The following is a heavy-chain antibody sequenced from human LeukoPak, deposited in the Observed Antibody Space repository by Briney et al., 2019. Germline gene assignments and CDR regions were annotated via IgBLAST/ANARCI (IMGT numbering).Heavy chain of an antibody. Sequence: PSETLSLTCSVSGGSMSSYYWSWIRQPPGKGLEWIGYIYYSGSTNYNPSLKSRVTISVDTSKNQFSLNLSSVTAAATAVYYCGRGLTISDILPANYTFPYFDYGGREPWSPSPQ. CDR1: GGSMSSYY. D-gene: IGHD3-9*01. V-gene: IGHV4-59*01. CDR2: IYYSGST. J-gene: IGHJ4*02. CDR3: GRGLTISDILPANYTFPYFDY.